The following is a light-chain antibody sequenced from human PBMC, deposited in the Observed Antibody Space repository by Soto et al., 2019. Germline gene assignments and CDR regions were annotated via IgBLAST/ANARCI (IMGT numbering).Light chain of an antibody. CDR3: QQYNVWPLT. J-gene: IGKJ4*01. CDR1: QSVSSK. CDR2: VAS. V-gene: IGKV3-15*01. Sequence: EIVMTQSPATLSVSPGESATLSCRASQSVSSKLAWYQQKPGQTPKLLIYVASTRATGIPARFSGSGSGTEFTLTISSLQSEDVAVYYCQQYNVWPLTFGGGTKVEFK.